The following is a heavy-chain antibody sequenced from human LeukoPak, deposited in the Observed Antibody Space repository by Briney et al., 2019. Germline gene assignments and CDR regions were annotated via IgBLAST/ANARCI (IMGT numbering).Heavy chain of an antibody. Sequence: PGGSLRLSCAASGFTFSSYWMHWVRQAPGKGLVWVSRNNSDGSSTSYADSVKGRFTISRDNAKNTLYLQMNSLRAEDTAVYYCAREEFRGRYSGRTFVYWDQRTLVTVSS. J-gene: IGHJ4*02. CDR3: AREEFRGRYSGRTFVY. CDR1: GFTFSSYW. D-gene: IGHD1-26*01. CDR2: NNSDGSST. V-gene: IGHV3-74*01.